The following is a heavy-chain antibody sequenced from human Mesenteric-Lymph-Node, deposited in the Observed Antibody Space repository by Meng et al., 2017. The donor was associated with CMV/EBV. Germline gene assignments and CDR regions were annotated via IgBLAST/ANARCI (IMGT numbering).Heavy chain of an antibody. J-gene: IGHJ4*02. CDR1: SVPFSTYT. CDR3: AKDRGVPYYESLTGYSYFDS. Sequence: GGSLRLSCTASSVPFSTYTMHWVRQAPGKGLEWVAFIHYDGNTKDYADSVKDRFTISRDNSKNTIYLQMKNLRVEDTAIYYCAKDRGVPYYESLTGYSYFDSWGQGTPVTVSS. D-gene: IGHD3-9*01. V-gene: IGHV3-30*02. CDR2: IHYDGNTK.